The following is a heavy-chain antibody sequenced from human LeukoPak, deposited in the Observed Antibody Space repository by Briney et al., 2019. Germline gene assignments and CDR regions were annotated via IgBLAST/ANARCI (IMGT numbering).Heavy chain of an antibody. Sequence: GGSLRLSCAASGFTFSSYSMNWVRQAPGKGLECVSYISSSSSYIYYADSVKGRFTISRDNAKNSLFLQMNSLRAEDTAVYYCARGFDSSWLFVNVYYMDVWGKGTTVTISS. CDR2: ISSSSSYI. CDR3: ARGFDSSWLFVNVYYMDV. CDR1: GFTFSSYS. J-gene: IGHJ6*03. D-gene: IGHD6-13*01. V-gene: IGHV3-21*01.